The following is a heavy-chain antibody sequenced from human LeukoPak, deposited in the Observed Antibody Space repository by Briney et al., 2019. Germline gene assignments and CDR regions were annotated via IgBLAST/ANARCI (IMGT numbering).Heavy chain of an antibody. CDR1: GGTFSSYA. J-gene: IGHJ4*02. CDR2: ISYDGSNK. CDR3: ARDILPY. D-gene: IGHD2-15*01. V-gene: IGHV3-30-3*01. Sequence: GASVKVSCKASGGTFSSYAMHWVRQAPGKGLEWVAVISYDGSNKYYADSVKGRFTISRDNSKNTLYLQMNSLRAEDTAVYYCARDILPYWGQGTLVTVSS.